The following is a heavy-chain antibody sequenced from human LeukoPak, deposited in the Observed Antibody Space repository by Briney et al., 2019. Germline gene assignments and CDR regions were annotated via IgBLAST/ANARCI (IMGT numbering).Heavy chain of an antibody. Sequence: GGSLRLSCAASGFTFSSYAMSWVRQAPGKGLEWVSAISGSGGSTYYADSVKGRFTISRDNSKNTLYLQMNSPRAEDTAVYYCAKDSLYGDYVSFDYWGQGTLVTVSS. CDR3: AKDSLYGDYVSFDY. CDR1: GFTFSSYA. J-gene: IGHJ4*02. D-gene: IGHD4-17*01. V-gene: IGHV3-23*01. CDR2: ISGSGGST.